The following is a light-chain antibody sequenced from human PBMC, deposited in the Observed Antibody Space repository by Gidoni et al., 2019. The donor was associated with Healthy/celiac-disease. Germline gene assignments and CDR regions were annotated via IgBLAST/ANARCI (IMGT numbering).Light chain of an antibody. CDR3: QQYYSTPFSLT. CDR2: WAS. Sequence: DIVMTQSPDSLAVSLGEMANINCKSSQSVLYSSNNKNYLAWYQQKPVQPPKLLIYWASTRESGVPDRFSGSGSGTDFTLTISSLQAEDVAVYYCQQYYSTPFSLTFGGGTKVEIK. J-gene: IGKJ4*01. CDR1: QSVLYSSNNKNY. V-gene: IGKV4-1*01.